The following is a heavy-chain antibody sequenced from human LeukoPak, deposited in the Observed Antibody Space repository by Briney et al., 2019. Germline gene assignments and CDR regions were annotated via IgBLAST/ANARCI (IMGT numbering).Heavy chain of an antibody. Sequence: GGSLRLSCAASGFTFSLYEVNWVRQAPGKGLEGISYISRSGGTIYYADSVKGRFTTSRDNAKNSLYLQMNSLRVEDTAVYYCARDSFSSGWFPFDYWGQGALVTVSS. CDR2: ISRSGGTI. J-gene: IGHJ4*02. D-gene: IGHD6-19*01. V-gene: IGHV3-48*03. CDR1: GFTFSLYE. CDR3: ARDSFSSGWFPFDY.